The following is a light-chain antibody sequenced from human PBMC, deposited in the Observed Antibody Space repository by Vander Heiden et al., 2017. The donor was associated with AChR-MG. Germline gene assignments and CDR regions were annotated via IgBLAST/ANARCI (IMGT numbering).Light chain of an antibody. CDR1: SSDVGGYND. V-gene: IGLV2-11*01. CDR2: DVS. J-gene: IGLJ1*01. Sequence: SALTPPPPVSGSPGQSGTIFCTGASSDVGGYNDVTWYQQHPGKAPKLRSYDVSKRPSGVPDRFSGSKSGNTASLTISGLQAEDEADYDGGSYAGSYTLYGCGTGTKVTGL. CDR3: GSYAGSYTLYG.